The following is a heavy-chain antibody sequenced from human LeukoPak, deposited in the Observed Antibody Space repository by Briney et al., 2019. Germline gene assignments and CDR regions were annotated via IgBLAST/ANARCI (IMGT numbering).Heavy chain of an antibody. CDR2: IIPIFGTA. CDR3: AVIEVAGETWFDP. J-gene: IGHJ5*02. Sequence: SVKVSCKASGYTFTSCGISWVRQAPGQGLEWMGGIIPIFGTANYAQKFQGRVTITTDESTSTAYMELSSLRSEDTAVYYCAVIEVAGETWFDPWGQGTLVTVSS. D-gene: IGHD6-19*01. V-gene: IGHV1-69*05. CDR1: GYTFTSCG.